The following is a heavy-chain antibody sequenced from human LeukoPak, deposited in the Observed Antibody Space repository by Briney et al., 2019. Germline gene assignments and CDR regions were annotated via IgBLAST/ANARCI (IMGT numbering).Heavy chain of an antibody. V-gene: IGHV1-46*01. CDR1: GYTFTSYY. CDR2: INPSGGST. CDR3: AKGLWDYYGSGIMYYTMDV. Sequence: ASVKVSCKASGYTFTSYYMHWVRQAPGQGLEWMGIINPSGGSTSYGQKFQGRVTMTRDTSTSTVYMELSSLTSEDTAVYYCAKGLWDYYGSGIMYYTMDVWGQGTTVTVSS. D-gene: IGHD3-10*01. J-gene: IGHJ6*02.